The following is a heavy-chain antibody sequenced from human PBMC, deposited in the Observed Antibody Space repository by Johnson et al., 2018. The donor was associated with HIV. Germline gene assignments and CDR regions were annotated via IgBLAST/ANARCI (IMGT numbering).Heavy chain of an antibody. CDR3: ARDGRGEQLVDQGDAFDI. D-gene: IGHD6-6*01. CDR2: ISSSGSTM. V-gene: IGHV3-11*01. Sequence: QVQLVESGGGLVKPGGSLRLSCAAPGLTFSDYYMTWIRQAPGKGLEWVSYISSSGSTMYYADSVKGRFTISRDNAKNSLYLQMNSLRAEDTAVYYCARDGRGEQLVDQGDAFDIWGQGTMVTVSS. CDR1: GLTFSDYY. J-gene: IGHJ3*02.